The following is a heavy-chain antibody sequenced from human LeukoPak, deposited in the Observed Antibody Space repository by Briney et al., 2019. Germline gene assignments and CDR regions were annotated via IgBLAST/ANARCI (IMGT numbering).Heavy chain of an antibody. Sequence: ASVKVSCKASGGTFSSYAFSWVRQAPGPGLEWMGGIIPIFGTANYAQKFQGRVTITADKSTSTAYMELSSLRSEDTAVYYCARGAGGLKLDFDYGGRGTLVTVSS. CDR2: IIPIFGTA. CDR1: GGTFSSYA. D-gene: IGHD1-1*01. J-gene: IGHJ4*02. CDR3: ARGAGGLKLDFDY. V-gene: IGHV1-69*06.